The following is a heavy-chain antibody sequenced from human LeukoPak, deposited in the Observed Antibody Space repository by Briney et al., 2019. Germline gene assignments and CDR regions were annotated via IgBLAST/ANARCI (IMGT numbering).Heavy chain of an antibody. CDR3: ARDRRGYDFWSSYYTVDWFDP. CDR2: TLVVDGNT. Sequence: ASVKDSCKASGYTFTSYGTSAVRPAPGRGVGWMCWTLVVDGNTNYAQKSHGRVTMTTDTSTSTAYMELRSLRSDDMAVYYCARDRRGYDFWSSYYTVDWFDPWGQGTLVTVSS. J-gene: IGHJ5*02. CDR1: GYTFTSYG. V-gene: IGHV1-18*03. D-gene: IGHD3-3*01.